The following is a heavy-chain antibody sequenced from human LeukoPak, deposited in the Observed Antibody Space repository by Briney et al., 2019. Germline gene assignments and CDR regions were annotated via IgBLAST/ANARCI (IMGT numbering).Heavy chain of an antibody. CDR2: ISASGDRT. CDR1: GLTSLTYA. D-gene: IGHD1-26*01. J-gene: IGHJ4*02. V-gene: IGHV3-23*01. Sequence: GALNLPVPASGLTSLTYAMTGAGQAPGRGLDWISGISASGDRTYYADSVKGRFTISRDNSKNTLYLQMNSLRAEDTAEYYCARSAVGTSCCTAVDYWGQGTLVTVSS. CDR3: ARSAVGTSCCTAVDY.